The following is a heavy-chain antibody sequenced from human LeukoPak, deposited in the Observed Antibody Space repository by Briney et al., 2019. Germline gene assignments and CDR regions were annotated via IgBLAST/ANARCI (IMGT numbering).Heavy chain of an antibody. Sequence: ASVKVSCKASGYTSTSYGISWVRQAPGQGLEWMGWISAYNGNTNYAQKLQGRVTMTTDTSTSTAYMELRSLRSDDTAVYYCARDFLMMATDYYYGMDVWGQGTTVTVSS. CDR2: ISAYNGNT. CDR1: GYTSTSYG. D-gene: IGHD5-24*01. V-gene: IGHV1-18*01. J-gene: IGHJ6*02. CDR3: ARDFLMMATDYYYGMDV.